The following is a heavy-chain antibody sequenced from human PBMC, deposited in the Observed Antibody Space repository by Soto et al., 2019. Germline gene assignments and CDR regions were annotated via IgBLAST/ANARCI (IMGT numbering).Heavy chain of an antibody. J-gene: IGHJ4*02. CDR3: ARVRGYSYGCFDY. Sequence: PSETLSLTCTVSGGSISSYYWSWIRQPPGKGLEWIGYIYSSGSTNYKSSLKSRVTISVDTSKNQFSLNLSSVTAADTAAYYCARVRGYSYGCFDYWGRGTLVTVSS. D-gene: IGHD5-18*01. CDR2: IYSSGST. V-gene: IGHV4-59*01. CDR1: GGSISSYY.